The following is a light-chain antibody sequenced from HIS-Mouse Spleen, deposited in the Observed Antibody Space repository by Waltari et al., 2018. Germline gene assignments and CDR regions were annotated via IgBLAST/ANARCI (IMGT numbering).Light chain of an antibody. CDR2: EGS. CDR1: SNDVGSYNL. Sequence: QSALTQPASVSGSPGPSITISCTGTSNDVGSYNLVSWYQQHPGKAPKRMIYEGSKRPSGVSNRFSGSKSGNTASLTISGLQAEDEADYYCCSYAGSSTVVFGGGTKLTVL. CDR3: CSYAGSSTVV. J-gene: IGLJ2*01. V-gene: IGLV2-23*01.